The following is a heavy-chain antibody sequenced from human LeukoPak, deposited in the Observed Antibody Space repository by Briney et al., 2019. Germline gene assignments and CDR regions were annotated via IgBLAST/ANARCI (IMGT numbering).Heavy chain of an antibody. CDR1: GGSFSGYY. CDR3: ARGSLRWLQLN. D-gene: IGHD5-24*01. CDR2: INHSGST. V-gene: IGHV4-34*01. J-gene: IGHJ4*02. Sequence: SETLSLTCAVYGGSFSGYYWSWIRRPPGKGLEWIGEINHSGSTNYNPSLKSRVTISVDTSKNQFSLKLSSVTAADTAVYYCARGSLRWLQLNWGQGTLVTVSS.